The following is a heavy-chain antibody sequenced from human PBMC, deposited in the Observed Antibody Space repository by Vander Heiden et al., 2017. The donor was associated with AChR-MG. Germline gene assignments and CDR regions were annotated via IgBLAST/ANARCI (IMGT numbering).Heavy chain of an antibody. CDR2: IIPIFGTA. D-gene: IGHD3-9*01. V-gene: IGHV1-69*06. J-gene: IGHJ5*02. CDR1: GRTLRSYA. Sequence: QVQLVQSGAEVKKPGSSVQLFCKASGRTLRSYATRWLGQAHGQGLEWMGGIIPIFGTANYAQKFQRRVTMTAEKSTSTAYMELSSLRSEDTAVYYCARDPDPRYVDWELPQGGSWFDPWVEGTLGAVSS. CDR3: ARDPDPRYVDWELPQGGSWFDP.